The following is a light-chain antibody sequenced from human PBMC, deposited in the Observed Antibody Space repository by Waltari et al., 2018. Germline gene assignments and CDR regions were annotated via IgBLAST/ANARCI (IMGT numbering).Light chain of an antibody. Sequence: DIVMTQSPDSLAVSLGERATINCKSSESVIYDSDNKNYLAWYQQKPGQPPKLLIPWASIRESGVPDRFSGSGSGTDFTLTISSLQAEDFATYYCQQSDSLPLTFGGGTKVEIK. J-gene: IGKJ4*01. CDR1: ESVIYDSDNKNY. CDR2: WAS. V-gene: IGKV4-1*01. CDR3: QQSDSLPLT.